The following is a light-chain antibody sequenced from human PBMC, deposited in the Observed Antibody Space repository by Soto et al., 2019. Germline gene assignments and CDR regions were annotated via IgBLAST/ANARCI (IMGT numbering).Light chain of an antibody. CDR2: GHN. J-gene: IGLJ3*02. Sequence: QAVVTQPPSVSGAPGQRVTISCTGSTSNIGAGYEVHWYQQVPGTAPKLLVSGHNIRPSGVPDRFSGFKSGASASLVITGLQAEDEADYYCQSYDISLSGSGVFGGGTKVTVL. V-gene: IGLV1-40*01. CDR3: QSYDISLSGSGV. CDR1: TSNIGAGYE.